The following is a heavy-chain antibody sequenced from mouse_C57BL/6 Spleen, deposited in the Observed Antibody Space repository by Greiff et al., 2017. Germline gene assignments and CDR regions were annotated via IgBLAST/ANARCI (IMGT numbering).Heavy chain of an antibody. D-gene: IGHD4-1*01. CDR2: ISYDGSN. CDR1: GYSITSGYY. CDR3: ARNWDGGYFDY. V-gene: IGHV3-6*01. J-gene: IGHJ2*01. Sequence: EVQLVESGPGLVKPSQSLSLTCSVTGYSITSGYYWNWIRQFPGNKLEWMGYISYDGSNNYNPSLKNRISITRDTSKNQFFLKLNSVTTEDTATYYCARNWDGGYFDYWGQGTTLTVSS.